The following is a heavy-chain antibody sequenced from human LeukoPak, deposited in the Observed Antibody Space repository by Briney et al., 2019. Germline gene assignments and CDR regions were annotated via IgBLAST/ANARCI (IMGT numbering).Heavy chain of an antibody. V-gene: IGHV4-4*07. CDR3: ARSAYGSGSRSWNYYYYMDV. CDR2: IYTSGST. J-gene: IGHJ6*03. Sequence: SETLSLTCTVSGGSISSYYWSWIRQPAGKGLEWIGRIYTSGSTNYNPSLKSRVTMSVDTSKNQFSLKLSSVTAADTAVYYCARSAYGSGSRSWNYYYYMDVWGKGTTVTISS. CDR1: GGSISSYY. D-gene: IGHD3-10*01.